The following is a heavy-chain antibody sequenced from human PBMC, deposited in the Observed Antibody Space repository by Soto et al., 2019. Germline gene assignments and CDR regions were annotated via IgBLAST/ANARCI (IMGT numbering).Heavy chain of an antibody. CDR3: IYRRASWDYHGLDV. CDR2: IYWNDDR. V-gene: IGHV2-5*01. J-gene: IGHJ6*02. CDR1: GFSLTTGGVG. D-gene: IGHD2-21*01. Sequence: SGPTLVNPTQTLTLTCTFSGFSLTTGGVGVGWIRQPPGRSLEWLAVIYWNDDRRRSPPLENRLTITKDTSKNQVVLTMTNMDPVDTATYYCIYRRASWDYHGLDVWGQGTPVTVSS.